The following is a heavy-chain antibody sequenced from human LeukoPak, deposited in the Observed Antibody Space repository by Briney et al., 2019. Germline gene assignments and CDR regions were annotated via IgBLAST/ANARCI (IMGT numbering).Heavy chain of an antibody. V-gene: IGHV4-34*01. D-gene: IGHD2-2*01. CDR3: ARGGDIVVVPAAMLSAFDI. J-gene: IGHJ3*02. CDR1: GGSFSGYY. Sequence: SETLSLTCAVYGGSFSGYYWSWIRQPPGKGPEWIGEINHSGSTNYNPSLKSRVTISVDTSRNQFSLKLSSVTAANTAVYYCARGGDIVVVPAAMLSAFDIWGQGTMVTVSS. CDR2: INHSGST.